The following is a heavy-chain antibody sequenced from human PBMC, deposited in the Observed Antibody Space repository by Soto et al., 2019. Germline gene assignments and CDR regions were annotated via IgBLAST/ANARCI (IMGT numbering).Heavy chain of an antibody. CDR1: GGTFSSYA. Sequence: QVQLVQSGAEVKKPGSSVKVSCKASGGTFSSYAISWVRQAPGQGLEWMGGIIPIFGTANYAQKFQGRVTITADESTSTAYRELSSLSSEDTAVYYCANNYGDYVYYYYGMDVWGQGTTVTVSS. D-gene: IGHD4-17*01. CDR2: IIPIFGTA. J-gene: IGHJ6*02. CDR3: ANNYGDYVYYYYGMDV. V-gene: IGHV1-69*01.